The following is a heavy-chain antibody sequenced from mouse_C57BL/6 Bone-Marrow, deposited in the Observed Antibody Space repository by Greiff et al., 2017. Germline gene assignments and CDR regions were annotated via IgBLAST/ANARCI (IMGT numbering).Heavy chain of an antibody. Sequence: DVQLQESGAELVRPGASVKLSCTASGFNFKDDYMHWVKQRPEQGLEWIGWIDPENGDTEYAPKFQGKATITADKSSNTAYLQLSSLTSEDTAVYYCTTSYFDVWGTGTTVTVSS. CDR2: IDPENGDT. V-gene: IGHV14-4*01. CDR1: GFNFKDDY. CDR3: TTSYFDV. J-gene: IGHJ1*03.